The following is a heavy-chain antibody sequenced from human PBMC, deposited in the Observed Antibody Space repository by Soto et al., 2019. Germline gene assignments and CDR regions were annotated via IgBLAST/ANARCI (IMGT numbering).Heavy chain of an antibody. CDR2: ISSSSSYI. V-gene: IGHV3-21*01. J-gene: IGHJ2*01. CDR1: GFTFSSYS. Sequence: EVQLVESGGGLVKPGGSLRLSCAASGFTFSSYSMNWVRQAPGKGLEWVSSISSSSSYIYYADSVKGRFTISRDNAKISLYLQMTSLRAEDTAVYYCARGIAVAGFHLWGRGTLVAVSS. CDR3: ARGIAVAGFHL. D-gene: IGHD6-19*01.